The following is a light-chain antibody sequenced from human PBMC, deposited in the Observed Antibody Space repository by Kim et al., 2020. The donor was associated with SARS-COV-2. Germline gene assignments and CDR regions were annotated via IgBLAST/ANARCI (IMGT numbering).Light chain of an antibody. CDR1: SSVVGDYNY. J-gene: IGLJ2*01. V-gene: IGLV2-11*01. CDR2: DVS. Sequence: GHSVTIACTGTSSVVGDYNYFSWYQQHPGKAPKLMIYDVSKRRSGVSDRFSGSKSGNTASLTISGLQGEDEADYYCCSYAGSYTEVFGGGTQLTVL. CDR3: CSYAGSYTEV.